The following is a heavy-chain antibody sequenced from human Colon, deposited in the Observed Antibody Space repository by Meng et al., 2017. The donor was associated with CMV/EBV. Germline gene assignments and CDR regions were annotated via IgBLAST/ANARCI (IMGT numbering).Heavy chain of an antibody. V-gene: IGHV2-5*02. CDR2: IYWDDDK. D-gene: IGHD2-2*01. CDR1: GFSLNTYEVG. J-gene: IGHJ4*02. Sequence: TTLKQPRPTLVTPTQTLTLTCTFAGFSLNTYEVGVGWFRQPPGKAPEWLALIYWDDDKRYRSSLGNRLTLTHDASKNQVVLTMTDMDPVDTATYYCAHKSLPAAFFDYWSQGTLVTVSS. CDR3: AHKSLPAAFFDY.